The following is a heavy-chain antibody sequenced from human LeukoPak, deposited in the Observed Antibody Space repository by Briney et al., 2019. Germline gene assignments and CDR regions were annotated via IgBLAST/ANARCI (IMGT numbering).Heavy chain of an antibody. V-gene: IGHV4-61*02. CDR1: GGSISSGSYY. CDR3: AREADYGDYDY. D-gene: IGHD4-17*01. J-gene: IGHJ4*02. CDR2: IYTSGST. Sequence: SQTLSLTCTVSGGSISSGSYYWSWIRQPAGGGLEWIGRIYTSGSTNYNPSLKSRVTISVDTSKNQFSLKLSSVTAADTAVYYCAREADYGDYDYWGQGTLVTVSS.